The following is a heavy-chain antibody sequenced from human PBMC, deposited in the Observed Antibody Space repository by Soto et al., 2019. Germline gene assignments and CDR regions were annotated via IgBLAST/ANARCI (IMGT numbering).Heavy chain of an antibody. V-gene: IGHV3-23*01. D-gene: IGHD3-22*01. CDR3: ASPPEGYYYDSSGYYFPW. CDR2: ISGSGGST. J-gene: IGHJ4*02. Sequence: PGGSLRLSCAASGFTFSSYAMSWVRQAPGKGLEWVSAISGSGGSTYYADSVKGRFTISRDNSKNTLYLQMNSLRAEDTAVYYCASPPEGYYYDSSGYYFPWWGQGTLVTVSS. CDR1: GFTFSSYA.